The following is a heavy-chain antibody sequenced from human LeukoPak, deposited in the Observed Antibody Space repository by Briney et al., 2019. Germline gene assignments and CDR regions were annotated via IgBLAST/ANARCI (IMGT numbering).Heavy chain of an antibody. CDR2: ILGSGGST. V-gene: IGHV3-23*01. J-gene: IGHJ4*02. Sequence: GASLRLSCAASGSTFSNYAMSWVRQAPGEGLEWVSAILGSGGSTYYADSVKGRFTVSRDNSKSTLYLQMNSLRAEDTALYYCAKWGDYDVLTGYYVPDYWGQGTLVTVSS. D-gene: IGHD3-9*01. CDR1: GSTFSNYA. CDR3: AKWGDYDVLTGYYVPDY.